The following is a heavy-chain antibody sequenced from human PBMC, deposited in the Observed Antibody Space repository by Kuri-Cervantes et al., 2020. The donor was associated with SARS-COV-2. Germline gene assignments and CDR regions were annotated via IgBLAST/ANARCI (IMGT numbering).Heavy chain of an antibody. J-gene: IGHJ6*03. V-gene: IGHV3-7*01. D-gene: IGHD2-2*02. CDR3: ARVVVVPAAISNPGGMDV. CDR1: GFTFSSYW. Sequence: GESLKISCAASGFTFSSYWMSWVRQAPGKGLEWVANIKQDGSEKYYVDSVKGRFTISRDNAKSSLYLQMNSLRAEDTAVYYCARVVVVPAAISNPGGMDVWGKGTTVTVSS. CDR2: IKQDGSEK.